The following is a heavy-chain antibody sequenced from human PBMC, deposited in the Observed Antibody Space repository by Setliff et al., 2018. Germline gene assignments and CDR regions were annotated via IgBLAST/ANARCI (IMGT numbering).Heavy chain of an antibody. CDR1: GFTFSDYS. CDR3: VTSTIIIYYFDF. J-gene: IGHJ4*02. V-gene: IGHV3-11*01. Sequence: PGGSLRLSCAASGFTFSDYSMSWVRQAPGKGLEWISYISSGSNSIYYADSVKGRFTISRDNSKNTLYLQMNSLRAEDTAVYYCVTSTIIIYYFDFWGQGTPVTVSS. CDR2: ISSGSNSI. D-gene: IGHD3-10*01.